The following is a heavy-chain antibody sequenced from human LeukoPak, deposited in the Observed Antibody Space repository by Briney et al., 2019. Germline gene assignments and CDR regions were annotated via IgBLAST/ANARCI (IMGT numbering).Heavy chain of an antibody. D-gene: IGHD3-22*01. V-gene: IGHV4-59*01. CDR3: ARDGRISGYYYYTDAFDI. J-gene: IGHJ3*02. Sequence: SETLSLTCTVSGGSISSYYWSWIRQPPGKGLEWIGYIYYSGSTNYNPSLKSRVTISVDTSKNQFSLKLSSVTAADTAVYYCARDGRISGYYYYTDAFDIWVQGTMVTVSS. CDR1: GGSISSYY. CDR2: IYYSGST.